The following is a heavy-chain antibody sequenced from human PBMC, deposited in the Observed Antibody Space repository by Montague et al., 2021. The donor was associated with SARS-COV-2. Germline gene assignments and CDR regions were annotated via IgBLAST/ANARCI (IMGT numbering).Heavy chain of an antibody. D-gene: IGHD5-18*01. CDR3: ARGGGYSYGGIDY. Sequence: SETLSPTCAVYGGSFSGYYWSWIRQPPGKGLEWIGEINHSGSTNYNPSLKSRVTISVDTSKNQFSLKLSSVTAADTAVYYCARGGGYSYGGIDYWGQGTLVTVSS. CDR1: GGSFSGYY. CDR2: INHSGST. J-gene: IGHJ4*02. V-gene: IGHV4-34*01.